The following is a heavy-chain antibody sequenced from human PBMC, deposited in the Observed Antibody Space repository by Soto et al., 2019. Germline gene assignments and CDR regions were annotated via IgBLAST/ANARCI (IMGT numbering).Heavy chain of an antibody. Sequence: EVQLVESGGGLVKPGESLRLSCEASGASFTNAWMNWVRQAPGKGLEWVGRIKTRIDSATTDYAAPVKGRFTISRDNSKSTVYLQMDSLRVEDTAVYYCAKDRLGPLSGVMDVWGQGTTVTVSS. CDR2: IKTRIDSATT. J-gene: IGHJ6*02. CDR3: AKDRLGPLSGVMDV. V-gene: IGHV3-15*01. D-gene: IGHD3-16*01. CDR1: GASFTNAW.